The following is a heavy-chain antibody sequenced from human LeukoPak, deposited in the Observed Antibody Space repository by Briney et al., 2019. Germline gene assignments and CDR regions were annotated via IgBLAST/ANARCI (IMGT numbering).Heavy chain of an antibody. D-gene: IGHD1-14*01. CDR2: INQDGSET. Sequence: GGSLRLSCAASGFTFSTNWMDWVRLAPGKRPEWVANINQDGSETYYVDSVKGRFTISRDNPKSSLYLQINSLRAEDTAVYFCARYFRRGPNISWGQGTLVTVSS. J-gene: IGHJ5*02. CDR3: ARYFRRGPNIS. CDR1: GFTFSTNW. V-gene: IGHV3-7*05.